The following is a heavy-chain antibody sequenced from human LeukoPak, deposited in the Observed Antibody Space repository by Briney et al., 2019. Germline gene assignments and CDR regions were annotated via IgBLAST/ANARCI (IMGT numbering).Heavy chain of an antibody. Sequence: SETLSLTCTVSGGSISSGDYYWSWIRQLPGKGLEWIGYIYYSGSTYYNPSLKSRVTISVDTSKNQFSLKLSSVTAADTAVYYCARDREVSGWFDPWGQGTLVTVSS. CDR3: ARDREVSGWFDP. J-gene: IGHJ5*02. V-gene: IGHV4-30-4*01. D-gene: IGHD2-15*01. CDR2: IYYSGST. CDR1: GGSISSGDYY.